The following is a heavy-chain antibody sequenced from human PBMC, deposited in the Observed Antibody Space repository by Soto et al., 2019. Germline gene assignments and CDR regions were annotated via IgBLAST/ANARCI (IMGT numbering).Heavy chain of an antibody. Sequence: GGSLRLSCAASGFTFDDYTMHWVRQAPGKGLEWVSLISWDGGSTYYADSVKGRFTISRDNSKNSLYLQMNSLRTEDTALYYCAKDIGTKLRYFDWSADYWGQGTLVTVSS. CDR2: ISWDGGST. J-gene: IGHJ4*02. V-gene: IGHV3-43*01. CDR3: AKDIGTKLRYFDWSADY. D-gene: IGHD3-9*01. CDR1: GFTFDDYT.